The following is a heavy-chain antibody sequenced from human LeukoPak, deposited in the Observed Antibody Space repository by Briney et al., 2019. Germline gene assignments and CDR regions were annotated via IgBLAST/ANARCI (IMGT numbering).Heavy chain of an antibody. V-gene: IGHV3-30*02. CDR3: ASAYCGGDCYPDY. Sequence: PGGSLRLSSAASGFTFSSYGMHWVRQAPGKGLEWVAFIRYDGSNKYYADSVKGRFTISRDNSKNTLYLQMNSLRAEDTAVYYCASAYCGGDCYPDYCGQGTLVTVSS. J-gene: IGHJ4*02. D-gene: IGHD2-21*02. CDR1: GFTFSSYG. CDR2: IRYDGSNK.